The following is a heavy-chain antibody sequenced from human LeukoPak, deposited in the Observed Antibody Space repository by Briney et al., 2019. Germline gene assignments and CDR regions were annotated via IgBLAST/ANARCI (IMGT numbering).Heavy chain of an antibody. CDR2: IYHSGST. CDR3: ARAETYYYVRFDY. V-gene: IGHV4-38-2*02. J-gene: IGHJ4*02. Sequence: SETLSLTCTVSGYSISSGYYWGWIRQPPGKGLEWIGSIYHSGSTYYNPSLKSRVTISVDTSKNQFSLKLSSVTAADTAVYYCARAETYYYVRFDYWGQGTLVTVSS. CDR1: GYSISSGYY. D-gene: IGHD3-10*02.